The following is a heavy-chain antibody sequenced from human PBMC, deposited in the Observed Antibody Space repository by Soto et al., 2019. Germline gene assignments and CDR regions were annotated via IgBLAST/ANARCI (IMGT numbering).Heavy chain of an antibody. J-gene: IGHJ4*02. D-gene: IGHD2-15*01. CDR2: INPSAGST. Sequence: ASVKVSCKASGYTFTNYYMHWVLQAPGQGLEWMGIINPSAGSTSYAQKFQDRVTMTRDTSTSTVYMELSSLRSEDTAVYYCARLMVVAATFFDYWGQGTLVTVSS. CDR1: GYTFTNYY. V-gene: IGHV1-46*01. CDR3: ARLMVVAATFFDY.